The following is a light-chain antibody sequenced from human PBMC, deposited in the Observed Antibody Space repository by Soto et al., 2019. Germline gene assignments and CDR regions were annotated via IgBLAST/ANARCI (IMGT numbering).Light chain of an antibody. Sequence: PGERATLSCRASQNVNNNYLAWYQQKPGQAPRLLIRGASSRASGLPDRFSGSGSGTAFTLTISRLELEDFAVYYCQQYGSSPGTFGQGTKLEIK. CDR3: QQYGSSPGT. J-gene: IGKJ2*01. CDR1: QNVNNNY. CDR2: GAS. V-gene: IGKV3-20*01.